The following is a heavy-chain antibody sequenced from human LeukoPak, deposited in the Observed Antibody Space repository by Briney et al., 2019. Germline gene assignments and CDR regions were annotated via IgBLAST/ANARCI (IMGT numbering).Heavy chain of an antibody. Sequence: GGSLRLSCAASGFTFDDYAMHWVRQAPGKGLEWVSGISWNSGSIGYADSVKGRFTISRDNAKSSLYLQMNSLRAEDTALYYCAKDIEQWLVPHFDYWGQGTLVTVSS. CDR3: AKDIEQWLVPHFDY. V-gene: IGHV3-9*01. D-gene: IGHD6-19*01. J-gene: IGHJ4*02. CDR2: ISWNSGSI. CDR1: GFTFDDYA.